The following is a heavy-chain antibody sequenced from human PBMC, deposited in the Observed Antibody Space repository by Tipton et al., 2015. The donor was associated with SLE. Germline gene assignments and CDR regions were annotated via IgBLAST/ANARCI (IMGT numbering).Heavy chain of an antibody. CDR1: HGSFNGYS. Sequence: TLSLTCALYHGSFNGYSWSWLRRPPGKGLEWIGEITHFRTTNYNPSLNSVATISLDTSRNQFSLNLRSVTAADTAVYYCAREVRVVVGATYPDYWGQGTLVTVSS. V-gene: IGHV4-34*01. D-gene: IGHD1-26*01. J-gene: IGHJ4*02. CDR3: AREVRVVVGATYPDY. CDR2: ITHFRTT.